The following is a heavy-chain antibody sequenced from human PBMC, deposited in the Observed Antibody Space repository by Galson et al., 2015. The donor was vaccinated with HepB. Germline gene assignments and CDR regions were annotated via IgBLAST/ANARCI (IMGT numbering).Heavy chain of an antibody. Sequence: SLRLSCAASGFTVSSNYMSWVRQAPGKGLEWVSVIYSGGSTYYADSVKDRFTISRDNSKNTLYLQMNSLRAEDTAVYYCARDWVVDAFDIWGQGTMVTVSS. CDR3: ARDWVVDAFDI. J-gene: IGHJ3*02. V-gene: IGHV3-66*01. D-gene: IGHD2-2*01. CDR2: IYSGGST. CDR1: GFTVSSNY.